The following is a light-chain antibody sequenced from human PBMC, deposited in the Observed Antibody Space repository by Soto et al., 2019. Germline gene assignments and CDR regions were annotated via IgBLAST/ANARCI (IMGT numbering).Light chain of an antibody. CDR2: GNS. Sequence: QSALTQPPTGTRTPRQRPTNSSTRSRSNFGAGYDVHWYQQLPGTAPKLLIYGNSNRPSGVPDRFSGSKSGTSASLAITGLQAEDEADYYCQSYDSSLSGYVFGTGTKVTVL. V-gene: IGLV1-40*01. CDR1: RSNFGAGYD. J-gene: IGLJ1*01. CDR3: QSYDSSLSGYV.